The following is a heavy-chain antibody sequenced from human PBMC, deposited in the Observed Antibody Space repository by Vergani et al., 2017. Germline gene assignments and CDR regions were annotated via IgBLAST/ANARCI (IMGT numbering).Heavy chain of an antibody. CDR3: ARDLAAAAGFDY. J-gene: IGHJ4*02. CDR1: GFTFSSYG. Sequence: QVQLVESGGGVVQPGRSLRLSCAASGFTFSSYGMHWVRQAPGKGLEWVAVIWYDGSNKYYADSVKGRFTISRDNSKNTLYRQMNSLRAEDTAVYYCARDLAAAAGFDYWGQGTLVTVSS. V-gene: IGHV3-33*01. D-gene: IGHD6-13*01. CDR2: IWYDGSNK.